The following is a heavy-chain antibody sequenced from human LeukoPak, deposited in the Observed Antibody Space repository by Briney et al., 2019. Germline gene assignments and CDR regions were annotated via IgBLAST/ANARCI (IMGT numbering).Heavy chain of an antibody. V-gene: IGHV4-59*12. CDR1: GGSISSYY. CDR2: IYYSGST. J-gene: IGHJ6*03. CDR3: AGRRDGYYYYYMDV. D-gene: IGHD5-24*01. Sequence: SETLSLTCTVSGGSISSYYWSWIRQPPGKGLEWIGYIYYSGSTNYNPSLKSRVTMSVDTSKNQFSLKLSSVTAADTAVYYCAGRRDGYYYYYMDVWGKGTTVTVSS.